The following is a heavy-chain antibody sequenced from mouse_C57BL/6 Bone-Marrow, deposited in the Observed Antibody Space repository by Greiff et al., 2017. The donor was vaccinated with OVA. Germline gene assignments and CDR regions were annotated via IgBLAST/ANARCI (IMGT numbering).Heavy chain of an antibody. CDR2: IYPRSGNT. CDR1: GYTFTSSG. Sequence: QVQLQQSGAELARPGASVKLSCKASGYTFTSSGISWVKQRTGQGLEWIGEIYPRSGNTYYNEKFKGKATLTADKSSSTAYMELRSRTSEDSAVYFCARWGKAQATWRTYYALHKWGQGNSGTVSS. J-gene: IGHJ4*01. CDR3: ARWGKAQATWRTYYALHK. V-gene: IGHV1-81*01. D-gene: IGHD3-2*02.